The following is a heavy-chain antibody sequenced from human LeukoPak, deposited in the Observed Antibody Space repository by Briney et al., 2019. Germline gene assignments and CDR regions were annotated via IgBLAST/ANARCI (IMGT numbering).Heavy chain of an antibody. CDR2: IWYDGSNK. CDR1: GFTFSNYG. J-gene: IGHJ3*02. D-gene: IGHD3-22*01. Sequence: GGSLRLSCAASGFTFSNYGMSWVRQAPGKGLEWVAVIWYDGSNKYYADSVKGRFTISRDNSKNTLYLQMNSLRAEDTAVYYCARTYYYDSSGSGGDAFDIWGQGTMVTVSS. CDR3: ARTYYYDSSGSGGDAFDI. V-gene: IGHV3-33*08.